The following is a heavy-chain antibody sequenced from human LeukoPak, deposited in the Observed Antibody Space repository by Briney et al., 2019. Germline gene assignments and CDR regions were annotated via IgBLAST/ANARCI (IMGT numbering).Heavy chain of an antibody. D-gene: IGHD6-19*01. CDR2: ISSSSSYI. Sequence: GGSLRLSCAASGFSFSSYSMNWVRQAPGKGLEWVSSISSSSSYIYYADSVKGRFTISRDNAKNSLYLQMNSLRAEDTAVYYCGRDRGIAVAGGVYFDYWGQGTLVTVSS. V-gene: IGHV3-21*01. CDR3: GRDRGIAVAGGVYFDY. CDR1: GFSFSSYS. J-gene: IGHJ4*02.